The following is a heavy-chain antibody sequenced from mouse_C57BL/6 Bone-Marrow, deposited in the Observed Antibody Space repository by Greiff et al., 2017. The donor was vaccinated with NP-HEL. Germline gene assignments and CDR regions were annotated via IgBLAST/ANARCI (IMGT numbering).Heavy chain of an antibody. D-gene: IGHD1-1*01. CDR1: GYAFTNYL. J-gene: IGHJ2*01. CDR3: ARGITTVVSYYFDY. Sequence: QVQLQQSGAELVRPGTSVKVSCKASGYAFTNYLIEWVKQRPGQGLEWIGVINPGSGGTNYNEKFKGKATLTADKSSSTAYMQLSSLTSEDSAVYFCARGITTVVSYYFDYWGQGTTLTVSS. V-gene: IGHV1-54*01. CDR2: INPGSGGT.